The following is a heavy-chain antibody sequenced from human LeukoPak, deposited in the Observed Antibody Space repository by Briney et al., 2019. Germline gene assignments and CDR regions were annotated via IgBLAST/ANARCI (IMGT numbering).Heavy chain of an antibody. Sequence: GGSLRLSCAASGFTFSSYAMSWVRQAPGKGLEWVSAISGSGGSTDYADCVKGRFTIARDNSRNKLDLKMNILRWQSRAAYYASYVKGRLTIYRDNSKNTLYLQMNSLRAEDTAVYYCANPTDSSGWCAPNYYYSGMDVWGQGTTVTVSS. CDR3: SYVKGRLTIYRDNSKNTLYLQMNSLRAEDTAVYYCANPTDSSGWCAPNYYYSGMDV. CDR2: ISGSGGST. D-gene: IGHD3-10*01. J-gene: IGHJ6*02. CDR1: GFTFSSYA. V-gene: IGHV3-23*01.